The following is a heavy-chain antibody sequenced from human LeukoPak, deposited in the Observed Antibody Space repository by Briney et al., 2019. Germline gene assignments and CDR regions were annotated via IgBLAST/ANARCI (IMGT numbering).Heavy chain of an antibody. CDR3: ARAQWELRLAASFDY. CDR2: IIPIFGTA. D-gene: IGHD1-26*01. J-gene: IGHJ4*02. CDR1: GYTFTSYG. V-gene: IGHV1-69*13. Sequence: SVKVSCKASGYTFTSYGISWVRQAPGQGLEWMGGIIPIFGTANYAQKFQGRVTITADESTSTAYMELSSLRSEDTAVYYCARAQWELRLAASFDYWGQGTLVTVSS.